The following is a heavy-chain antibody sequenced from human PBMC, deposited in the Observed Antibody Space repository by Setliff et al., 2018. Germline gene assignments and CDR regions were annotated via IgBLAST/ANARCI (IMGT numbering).Heavy chain of an antibody. V-gene: IGHV1-69*06. CDR2: IIPIFGTA. D-gene: IGHD2-2*01. Sequence: SVKVSCKASGYSFSTYAMHWVRQAPGQGLEWMGRIIPIFGTANYAQKFQGRVTITADKSTSTAYMELSSLRSEDTAVYYCASAGYCSSTSCRSYDYWGQGTLVTVSS. CDR3: ASAGYCSSTSCRSYDY. J-gene: IGHJ4*02. CDR1: GYSFSTYA.